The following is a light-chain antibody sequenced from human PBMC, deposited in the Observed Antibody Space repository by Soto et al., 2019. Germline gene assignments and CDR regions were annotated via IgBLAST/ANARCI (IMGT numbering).Light chain of an antibody. CDR2: GAS. CDR3: LQDYNYPRT. J-gene: IGKJ1*01. CDR1: QGIGNE. V-gene: IGKV1-6*01. Sequence: IPQTPSSLSAAVGESVTITCXASQGIGNELGWYQQKPGKAPKLLIYGASRLQSGVPSRFSGSGSGTNFTLAISSLQPEDFATYFCLQDYNYPRTFGQGTKVDIK.